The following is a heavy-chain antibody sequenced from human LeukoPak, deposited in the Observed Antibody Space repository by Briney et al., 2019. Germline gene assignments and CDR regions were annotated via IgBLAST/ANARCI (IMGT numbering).Heavy chain of an antibody. CDR2: LYNTGNT. D-gene: IGHD6-13*01. CDR3: ARLTPAAGRLYFVD. J-gene: IGHJ4*02. Sequence: PGGSLRLSCAASGFTVNSNYLSWGRQAPGKGLEWVSTLYNTGNTYYANSVKGRFSISRDNSKNTLFLQMNSLRAEDTAVYYCARLTPAAGRLYFVDWGPGTLVTVSP. V-gene: IGHV3-53*01. CDR1: GFTVNSNY.